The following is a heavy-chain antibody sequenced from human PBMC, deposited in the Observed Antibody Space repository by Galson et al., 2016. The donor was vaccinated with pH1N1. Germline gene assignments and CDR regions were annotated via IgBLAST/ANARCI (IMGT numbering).Heavy chain of an antibody. Sequence: PALVKPTQTLTLTCTFSGFSLSTSGMCVGWIRQPPGKALEWLALIDWDDDKYYSPSLKSRLTITKDTSKNQVVLTMTNMDPVDTATYYCAHSPYGDYTLHFDPWGQGTLVTVSS. D-gene: IGHD4-17*01. V-gene: IGHV2-70*12. CDR2: IDWDDDK. CDR1: GFSLSTSGMC. J-gene: IGHJ5*02. CDR3: AHSPYGDYTLHFDP.